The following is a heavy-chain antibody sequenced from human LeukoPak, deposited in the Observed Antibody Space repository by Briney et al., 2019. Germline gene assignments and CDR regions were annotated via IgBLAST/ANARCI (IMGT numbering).Heavy chain of an antibody. CDR3: ARAVNTVVTANFDY. D-gene: IGHD4-23*01. CDR1: GGSISSGSYY. V-gene: IGHV4-39*01. J-gene: IGHJ4*02. Sequence: SETLSLTCTVSGGSISSGSYYWGWIRQPPGKGLEWIGSIYYSGSTYYNPSLKSRVTISVDTSKNQFSLKLSSVTAADTAVYYCARAVNTVVTANFDYWGQGALVTVSS. CDR2: IYYSGST.